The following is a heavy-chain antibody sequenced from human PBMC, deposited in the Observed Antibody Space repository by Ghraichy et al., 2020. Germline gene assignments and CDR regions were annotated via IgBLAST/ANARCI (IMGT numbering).Heavy chain of an antibody. Sequence: GESLNISCAASGFSFSNCDMNWVHQAPGKGLEWVSLISGSGETIYYADSVKGRFTISRDNSKNTLYLQMNSLRAEDTAVYYCAKGAGGAGDSRYWGQGTLVTVAS. CDR3: AKGAGGAGDSRY. CDR2: ISGSGETI. CDR1: GFSFSNCD. J-gene: IGHJ4*02. V-gene: IGHV3-23*01. D-gene: IGHD4-17*01.